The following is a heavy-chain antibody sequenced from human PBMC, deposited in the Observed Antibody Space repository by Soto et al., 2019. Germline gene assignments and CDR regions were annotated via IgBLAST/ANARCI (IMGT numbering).Heavy chain of an antibody. CDR1: GFTFSSYA. V-gene: IGHV3-23*01. Sequence: GGSLRLSCAASGFTFSSYAMSWVRQAPGKGLEWVSAISGSGGSTYYADSVKGRFTISRDNSKNTLYLQMNSLRAEDTAVYYCAKDLGYSSRPTLFWFDPWGQGTLVTVSS. J-gene: IGHJ5*02. CDR2: ISGSGGST. D-gene: IGHD6-13*01. CDR3: AKDLGYSSRPTLFWFDP.